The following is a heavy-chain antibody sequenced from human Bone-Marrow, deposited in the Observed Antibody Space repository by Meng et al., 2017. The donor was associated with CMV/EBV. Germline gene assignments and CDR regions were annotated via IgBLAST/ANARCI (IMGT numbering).Heavy chain of an antibody. V-gene: IGHV3-48*04. D-gene: IGHD2-15*01. J-gene: IGHJ6*02. CDR1: GFTFSSDS. CDR3: AREEAAHYYYYGMDV. Sequence: GESLKISCAASGFTFSSDSMNWVRQAPGKGLEWVSYISSSGSTIYYADSVKGRFTISRDNAKNSLYLQMNSLRAEGTAVYYCAREEAAHYYYYGMDVWGQGTTVTVSS. CDR2: ISSSGSTI.